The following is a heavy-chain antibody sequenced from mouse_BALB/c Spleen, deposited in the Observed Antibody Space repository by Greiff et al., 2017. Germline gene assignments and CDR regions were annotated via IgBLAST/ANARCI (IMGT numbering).Heavy chain of an antibody. Sequence: VQLQQSGAELVRPGSSVKISCKASGYAFSSYWMNWVKQRPGQGLEWIGQIYPGDGDTNYNGKFKGKATLTADKSSSTAYMQLSSLTSEDSAVYFCARGNYYEYDVAYWGQGTLVTVSA. CDR3: ARGNYYEYDVAY. D-gene: IGHD2-4*01. CDR2: IYPGDGDT. CDR1: GYAFSSYW. V-gene: IGHV1-80*01. J-gene: IGHJ3*01.